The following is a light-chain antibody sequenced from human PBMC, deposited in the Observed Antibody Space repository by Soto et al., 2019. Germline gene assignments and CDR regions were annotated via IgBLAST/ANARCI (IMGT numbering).Light chain of an antibody. V-gene: IGKV3-11*01. CDR3: QQRSNPIT. CDR2: DAS. Sequence: EVVLTQSPATLSLSPGEIATLSFSASQSVSSSYLAWYQQKPGQAPRLLIYDASNRATGIPARFSGSGSGTDFTLTISSLEPEDFAVYYCQQRSNPITFGQGTRLEIK. CDR1: QSVSSSY. J-gene: IGKJ5*01.